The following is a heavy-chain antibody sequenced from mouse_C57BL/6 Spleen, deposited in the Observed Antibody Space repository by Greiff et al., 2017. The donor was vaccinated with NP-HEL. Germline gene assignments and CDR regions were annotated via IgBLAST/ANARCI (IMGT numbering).Heavy chain of an antibody. CDR3: ASLITTVVATDAMDY. CDR1: GYTFTDYY. J-gene: IGHJ4*01. V-gene: IGHV1-26*01. CDR2: INPNNGGT. Sequence: VQLQQSGPELVKPGASVKISCKASGYTFTDYYMNWVKQSHGKSLEWIGDINPNNGGTSYNQKFTGKATLTVDKSSSTAYMELRSLTSEDSAVYYCASLITTVVATDAMDYWGQGTSVTVSS. D-gene: IGHD1-1*01.